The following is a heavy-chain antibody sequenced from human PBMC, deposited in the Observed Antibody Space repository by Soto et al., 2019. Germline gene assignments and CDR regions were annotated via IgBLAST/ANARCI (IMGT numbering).Heavy chain of an antibody. CDR2: ISGDSGNT. J-gene: IGHJ4*02. Sequence: GASVKVSCKASGYMFTKSAIHWVRQAPLQMLEWMVCISGDSGNTKYSPKLQDRVTITRDTSASTAYMEPSSLRSEDTAVYYCAADLDDSSGYREDYWGQGTRVTVSS. CDR3: AADLDDSSGYREDY. CDR1: GYMFTKSA. D-gene: IGHD3-22*01. V-gene: IGHV1-3*01.